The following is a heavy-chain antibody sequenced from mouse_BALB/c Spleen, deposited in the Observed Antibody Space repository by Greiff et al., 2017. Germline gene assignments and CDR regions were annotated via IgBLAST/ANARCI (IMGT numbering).Heavy chain of an antibody. Sequence: QVQLKESGPGLVAPSQSLSITCTVSGFSLTGYGVNWVRQPPGKGLEWLGMIWGDGSTDYNSALKSRLSISKDNSKSQVFLKMNSLQTDDTSRYYCARDSYYGNYVDARDYWGQGTSVTVSS. J-gene: IGHJ4*01. CDR1: GFSLTGYG. D-gene: IGHD2-1*01. CDR3: ARDSYYGNYVDARDY. V-gene: IGHV2-6-7*01. CDR2: IWGDGST.